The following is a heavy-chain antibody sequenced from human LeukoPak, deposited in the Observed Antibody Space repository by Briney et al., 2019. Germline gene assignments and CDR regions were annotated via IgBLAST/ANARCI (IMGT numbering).Heavy chain of an antibody. CDR3: ARAECSSGSCSNDY. CDR2: INPISGGT. D-gene: IGHD2-15*01. Sequence: GASVKVSSKASGYTFTGYYMHWVRQAPGQGPEWMGWINPISGGTKYAQKFQGRVTMTRDTSSSTAYMELSRLRSDDTAAYYCARAECSSGSCSNDYWGQGTLVTVSS. V-gene: IGHV1-2*02. CDR1: GYTFTGYY. J-gene: IGHJ4*02.